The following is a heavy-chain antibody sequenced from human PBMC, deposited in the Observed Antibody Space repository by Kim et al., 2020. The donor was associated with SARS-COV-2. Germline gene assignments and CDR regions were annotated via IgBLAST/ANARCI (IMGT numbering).Heavy chain of an antibody. CDR1: GFTVTSTY. Sequence: GGSLRLSCAASGFTVTSTYMSWVRLAPGKGLDWVAVIYSDDITHYADSVKGRFTISRDYSKNTLYLQMNSLTFEDTAVYYRARGGPGPNNWFDPWGQGTLVTVSS. CDR3: ARGGPGPNNWFDP. CDR2: IYSDDIT. V-gene: IGHV3-53*01. J-gene: IGHJ5*02.